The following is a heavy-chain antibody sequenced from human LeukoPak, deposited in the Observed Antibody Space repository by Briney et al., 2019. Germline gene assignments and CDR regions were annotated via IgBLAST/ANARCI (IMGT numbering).Heavy chain of an antibody. CDR3: ARSYSSGHRDAFDI. Sequence: SETLSLTCTVSGGSISSSSYYWGWIRQPPGKGLEWIGSIYYSGSTYYNPSLKSRVTISVDRSKNQFSLKLSSVTAADTAVYYCARSYSSGHRDAFDIWGQGTMVTVSS. CDR2: IYYSGST. V-gene: IGHV4-39*07. J-gene: IGHJ3*02. D-gene: IGHD6-19*01. CDR1: GGSISSSSYY.